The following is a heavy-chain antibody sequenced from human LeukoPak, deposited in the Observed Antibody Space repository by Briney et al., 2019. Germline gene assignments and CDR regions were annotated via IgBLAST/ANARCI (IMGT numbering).Heavy chain of an antibody. V-gene: IGHV4-39*07. D-gene: IGHD6-13*01. CDR3: ARTDSSSWYYY. CDR1: GGSISSSSYY. CDR2: INHSGST. Sequence: SETLSLTCTVSGGSISSSSYYWGWIRQPPGKGLEWIGEINHSGSTNYNPSLKSRVTISVDTSKNQFSLKLSSVTAADTAVYYCARTDSSSWYYYWGQGTLVTVSS. J-gene: IGHJ4*02.